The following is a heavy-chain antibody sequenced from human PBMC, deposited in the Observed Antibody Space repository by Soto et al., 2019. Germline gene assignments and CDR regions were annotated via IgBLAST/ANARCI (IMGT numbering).Heavy chain of an antibody. V-gene: IGHV1-18*01. CDR3: ARDPPPPDY. CDR2: ISAYNGNT. CDR1: GYTFASYA. Sequence: ASVKVSCKAFGYTFASYAISWMRQAPGQGLEWMGWISAYNGNTNYAQKLQGRVTMTTDTSTSTAYMELRSLRSDDTDVYYCARDPPPPDYWGQGTLVTVSS. J-gene: IGHJ4*02.